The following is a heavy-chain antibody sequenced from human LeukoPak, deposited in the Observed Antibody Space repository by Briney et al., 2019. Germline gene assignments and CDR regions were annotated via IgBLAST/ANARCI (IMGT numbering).Heavy chain of an antibody. Sequence: GGPLRLSCAASGFAFNSYVIHWVRQAPGKGLEWVAIIWFDGSHEDYVDSVRGRFTISRDNSRNTMYLQMNSLRVEGTALYFCAKEVAFGAGAYDVWGQGTRVTVSS. V-gene: IGHV3-33*06. CDR2: IWFDGSHE. D-gene: IGHD3-10*01. J-gene: IGHJ3*01. CDR1: GFAFNSYV. CDR3: AKEVAFGAGAYDV.